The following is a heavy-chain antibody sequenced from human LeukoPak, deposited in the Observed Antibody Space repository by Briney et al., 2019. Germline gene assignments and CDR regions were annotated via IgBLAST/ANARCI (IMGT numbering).Heavy chain of an antibody. V-gene: IGHV3-53*01. D-gene: IGHD2-2*01. CDR2: IYSGGST. Sequence: GGSLRLSCAASGFTVSTYHMTWVRQAPGKGLESVSVIYSGGSTYYADSVKGRFTVSRDNSKNTLYLQMNSLRAEDTAMYYCARGLGYCTSTTCLLPFDYWGQGTLVTVSS. CDR1: GFTVSTYH. CDR3: ARGLGYCTSTTCLLPFDY. J-gene: IGHJ4*02.